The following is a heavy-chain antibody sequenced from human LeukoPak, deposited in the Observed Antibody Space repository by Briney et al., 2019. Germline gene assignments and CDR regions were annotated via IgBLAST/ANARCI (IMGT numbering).Heavy chain of an antibody. J-gene: IGHJ4*02. D-gene: IGHD2-8*01. CDR2: IYHSGST. CDR3: ARDLNGLNYLDY. CDR1: GGSISSGGYY. V-gene: IGHV4-30-2*01. Sequence: SQTLSLTCTVSGGSISSGGYYWSWIRQPPGKGLEWIGYIYHSGSTYYNPSLKSRVTISVDTSKNQFSLKLSSVTAADTAVYYCARDLNGLNYLDYWGQGTLVTVSS.